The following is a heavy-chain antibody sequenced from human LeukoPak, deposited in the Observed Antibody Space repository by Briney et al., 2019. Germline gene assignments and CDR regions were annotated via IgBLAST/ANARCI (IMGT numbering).Heavy chain of an antibody. D-gene: IGHD6-6*01. CDR2: INHSGST. V-gene: IGHV4-34*01. CDR1: GGSFSGYY. CDR3: ARGRRAAPRSFGY. Sequence: SETLSLTCAVHGGSFSGYYWSWIRQPPGKGLEWIGEINHSGSTNYNPSLKSRVTISVDTSKNQFSLKLSSVTAADTAVYYCARGRRAAPRSFGYWGQGTLVTVSS. J-gene: IGHJ4*02.